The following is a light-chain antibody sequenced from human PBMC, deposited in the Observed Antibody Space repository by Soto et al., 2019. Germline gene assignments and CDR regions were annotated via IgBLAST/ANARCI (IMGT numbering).Light chain of an antibody. CDR1: SSDVGGYNY. CDR3: SSYTSSSTYV. V-gene: IGLV2-14*01. Sequence: QCVLTQPASVSGSPGQSITISCTGTSSDVGGYNYVSWYQQHPGKAPKLMIYDVSNRPSGVSNRFSGSKSGNTASLTISGLQAEDEADYYCSSYTSSSTYVFGTGTQLTVL. CDR2: DVS. J-gene: IGLJ1*01.